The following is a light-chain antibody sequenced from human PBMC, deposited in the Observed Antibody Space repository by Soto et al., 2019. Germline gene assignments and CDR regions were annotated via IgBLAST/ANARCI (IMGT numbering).Light chain of an antibody. Sequence: IHLTQAPSFLSASLGDIVTITFRASQGLSSYLAWYQQKPGKAPNLLIYAAFTLQSGVPSRFSGSGSGAEFTLTISSLQPEDFATYYCQQLKSYPITFGQGTRLEIK. CDR2: AAF. CDR3: QQLKSYPIT. CDR1: QGLSSY. J-gene: IGKJ5*01. V-gene: IGKV1-9*01.